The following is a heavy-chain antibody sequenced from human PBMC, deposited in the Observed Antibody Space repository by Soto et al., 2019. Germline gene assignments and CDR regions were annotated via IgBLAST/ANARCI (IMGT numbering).Heavy chain of an antibody. J-gene: IGHJ4*02. CDR2: ITHYETKK. V-gene: IGHV3-30*18. D-gene: IGHD2-2*01. Sequence: QVQLVESGGGVVQPGMSLRLSCTTSGFSFSDYGIHWVRQAPGKGLEWVATITHYETKKYFEDSVRGRFTISRDNSKNTVYLKLDSLRVEDTAVYYCAKDWVGGSNRYQLDKWGQGTLVVVSP. CDR3: AKDWVGGSNRYQLDK. CDR1: GFSFSDYG.